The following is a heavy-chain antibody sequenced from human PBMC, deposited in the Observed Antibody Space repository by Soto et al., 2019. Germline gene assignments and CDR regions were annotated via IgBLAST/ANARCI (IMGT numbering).Heavy chain of an antibody. J-gene: IGHJ5*02. CDR3: AKGGPFTGGFDP. D-gene: IGHD3-16*01. Sequence: EGQLLQSGGDLVQPGGSLRLSCAGSGLTLRRYAMTWIRQTPEKGLEWVSTISGRSAVPSYADSVNGRFTVSRDNSKNTRYMQMTSLRPDDTAIYYCAKGGPFTGGFDPCGQGTLVTVSA. CDR1: GLTLRRYA. V-gene: IGHV3-23*01. CDR2: ISGRSAVP.